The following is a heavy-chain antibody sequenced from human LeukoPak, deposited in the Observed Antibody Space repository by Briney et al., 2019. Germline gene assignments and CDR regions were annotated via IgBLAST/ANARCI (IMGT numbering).Heavy chain of an antibody. CDR2: ISTDGSST. J-gene: IGHJ3*02. CDR3: VREYSSSSGRAFDM. V-gene: IGHV3-74*01. Sequence: AGYLRCSCAASGFTFSSYWMHWVRQAPGKGLVWVLRISTDGSSTNTADSVKGRLTISRDNAKNTLYVQMNSLRAEDTAVYYCVREYSSSSGRAFDMWGQGTMVTVSP. CDR1: GFTFSSYW. D-gene: IGHD6-6*01.